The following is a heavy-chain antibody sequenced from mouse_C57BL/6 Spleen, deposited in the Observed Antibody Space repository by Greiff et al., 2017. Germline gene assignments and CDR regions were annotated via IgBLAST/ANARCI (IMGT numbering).Heavy chain of an antibody. CDR3: ARSDYGKGRYYYAMDY. CDR2: INPSNGGT. D-gene: IGHD2-1*01. CDR1: GYTFTSYW. Sequence: QVQLQQPGTELVKPGASVKLSCKASGYTFTSYWMHWVKQRPGQGLEWIGNINPSNGGTNYNEKFKSKATLTVDKSSSTACMQLSSLTSEDSAVYYCARSDYGKGRYYYAMDYWGQGTSVTVSS. V-gene: IGHV1-53*01. J-gene: IGHJ4*01.